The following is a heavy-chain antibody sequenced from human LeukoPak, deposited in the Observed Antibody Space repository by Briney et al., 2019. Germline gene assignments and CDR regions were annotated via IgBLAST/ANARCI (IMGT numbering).Heavy chain of an antibody. D-gene: IGHD2-15*01. CDR2: ISSSSSYI. J-gene: IGHJ3*02. CDR3: ARDGGPFDCSGGSCHLLNYAFDI. V-gene: IGHV3-21*01. CDR1: GFTFSSYS. Sequence: GGSLRLSCAASGFTFSSYSMNWVRQAPGKGLEWVSSISSSSSYIYYADSVKGRFTISRDNAKNSLYLQMNSLRAEDTAVYYCARDGGPFDCSGGSCHLLNYAFDIWGQGTMVTVSS.